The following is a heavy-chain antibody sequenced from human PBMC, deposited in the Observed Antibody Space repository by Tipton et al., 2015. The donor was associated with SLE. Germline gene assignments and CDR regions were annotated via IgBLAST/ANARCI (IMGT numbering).Heavy chain of an antibody. CDR3: AREFLNPVTTVPYYFDH. J-gene: IGHJ2*01. V-gene: IGHV4-4*07. CDR1: GDSINGYY. CDR2: IYTNENT. Sequence: LRLSCTVSGDSINGYYWSWIRQPAGGGLEWCGGIYTNENTTYNPSPKSRVTMSVDTSKNHFSLKLISVTAADTAVYYCAREFLNPVTTVPYYFDHWGRGTLVTVSS. D-gene: IGHD4-11*01.